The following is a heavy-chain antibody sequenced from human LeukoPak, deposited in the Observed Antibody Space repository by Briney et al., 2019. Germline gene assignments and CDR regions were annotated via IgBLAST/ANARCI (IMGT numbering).Heavy chain of an antibody. D-gene: IGHD4-17*01. Sequence: GGSLRLSCAASGFTVSSNYMNWVRQAPGKGLEWVAVIYSDGSTYYTDPVKGRFTISRDNSKNTLHLQMNSLRAEDTAVYYCVRDWNGDYCFEYWGQGTLVTVSS. J-gene: IGHJ4*02. CDR3: VRDWNGDYCFEY. CDR1: GFTVSSNY. CDR2: IYSDGST. V-gene: IGHV3-66*02.